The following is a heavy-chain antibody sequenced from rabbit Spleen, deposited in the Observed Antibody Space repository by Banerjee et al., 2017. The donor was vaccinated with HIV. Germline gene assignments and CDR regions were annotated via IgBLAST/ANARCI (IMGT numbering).Heavy chain of an antibody. CDR3: ARDAGTSFSTYGMDL. CDR1: GFSFSSSYW. V-gene: IGHV1S45*01. CDR2: IYTGSSGTT. Sequence: QEQLEESGGDLVKPEGSLTLTCTASGFSFSSSYWMCWVRQAPGKGLEWIACIYTGSSGTTYYASWAKGRFTISKTSSTTVSLQMTSLTAADTATYFCARDAGTSFSTYGMDLWGPGTLVTVS. J-gene: IGHJ6*01. D-gene: IGHD8-1*01.